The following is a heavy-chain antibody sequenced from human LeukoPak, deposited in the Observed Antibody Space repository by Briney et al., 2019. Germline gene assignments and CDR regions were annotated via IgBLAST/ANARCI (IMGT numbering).Heavy chain of an antibody. D-gene: IGHD5-18*01. CDR3: ATDLATAMVKDQSNY. V-gene: IGHV3-33*01. CDR2: IWSGGSNK. J-gene: IGHJ4*02. Sequence: GGSLRLSCAASRLTFSGYAMHWVRQAPGKGLEWVAVIWSGGSNKYTPASVDGRFSISRDNSKNTLYLQMNSLRVDDTAVYYCATDLATAMVKDQSNYWGQGTPVTVSS. CDR1: RLTFSGYA.